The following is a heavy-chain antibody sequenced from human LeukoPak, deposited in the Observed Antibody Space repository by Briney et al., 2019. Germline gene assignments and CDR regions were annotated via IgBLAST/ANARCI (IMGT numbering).Heavy chain of an antibody. J-gene: IGHJ4*02. V-gene: IGHV1-46*01. Sequence: ASVKVSCKASGYTFSNFYMNWVRQAPGQGLEWMGILNPSGGSTRYAQKFQGRVTMTRDTSTSTVYMELSSLRSEDTAVCYCARGSSSAAYYFDYWGQGALVTVSS. CDR3: ARGSSSAAYYFDY. CDR1: GYTFSNFY. D-gene: IGHD2-2*01. CDR2: LNPSGGST.